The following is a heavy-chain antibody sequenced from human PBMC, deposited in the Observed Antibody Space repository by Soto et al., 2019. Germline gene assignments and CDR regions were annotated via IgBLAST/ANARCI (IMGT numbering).Heavy chain of an antibody. Sequence: ASVKVSCKASGYTFTSYGISWVRQAPGQGLEWMGWISAYNGNTNYAQKLQGRVTMTTDTSTSTAYMELRSLRSDDTAVYYCARVSRGDSRRDWFDPWGQGTLVTVSS. J-gene: IGHJ5*02. CDR1: GYTFTSYG. V-gene: IGHV1-18*01. CDR2: ISAYNGNT. CDR3: ARVSRGDSRRDWFDP. D-gene: IGHD5-18*01.